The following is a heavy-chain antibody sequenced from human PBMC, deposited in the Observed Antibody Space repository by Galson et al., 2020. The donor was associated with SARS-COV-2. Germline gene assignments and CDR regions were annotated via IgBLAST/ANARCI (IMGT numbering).Heavy chain of an antibody. CDR3: ARSGRIVATMMHYYYGMDV. V-gene: IGHV3-48*04. CDR1: GFSFSSYS. D-gene: IGHD5-12*01. J-gene: IGHJ6*02. CDR2: ISSSSSKK. Sequence: GGSLRLSCAASGFSFSSYSMNWVRKAPGKGLEWVSYISSSSSKKYHAEFVKGRITISRDNAKNSLYLQMNSLRPEDTAVYYCARSGRIVATMMHYYYGMDVWGQGTTVTVSS.